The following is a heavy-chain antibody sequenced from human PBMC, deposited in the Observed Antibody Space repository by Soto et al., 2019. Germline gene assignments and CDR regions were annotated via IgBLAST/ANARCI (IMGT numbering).Heavy chain of an antibody. CDR2: INHSGNT. CDR3: ARGRGEFYA. V-gene: IGHV4-34*01. CDR1: GASVSDNY. J-gene: IGHJ5*02. D-gene: IGHD2-21*01. Sequence: SETLSLTCAVYGASVSDNYCNWLRQPPGKGHEWIGEINHSGNTNYNTSPRSRGTISIDTPKNQLSLNLRSVSAADTAVYYCARGRGEFYAWGQGTPVTVSS.